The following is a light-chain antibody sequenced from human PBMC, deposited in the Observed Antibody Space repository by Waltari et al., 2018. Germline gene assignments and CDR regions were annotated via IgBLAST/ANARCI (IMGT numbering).Light chain of an antibody. CDR3: QQYRGLWT. CDR1: QGINNW. V-gene: IGKV1-5*01. Sequence: DIQMTQSPSSLSASVGDRVTMTCRASQGINNWLAWYQQVPGEAPKLLIYDASSLESGVPSRFSGSGSGTEFTLTISSLQSDDFATYYCQQYRGLWTFGQGTRVEVK. J-gene: IGKJ1*01. CDR2: DAS.